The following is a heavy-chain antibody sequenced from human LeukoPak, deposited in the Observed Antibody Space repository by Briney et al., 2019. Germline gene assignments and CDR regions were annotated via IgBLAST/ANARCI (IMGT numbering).Heavy chain of an antibody. CDR3: AKALFGGVISQGDWFDP. CDR2: ISGSGGST. V-gene: IGHV3-23*01. CDR1: GFTFSSYA. J-gene: IGHJ5*02. D-gene: IGHD3-16*02. Sequence: PGGSLRLSCAASGFTFSSYAMSWVRQAPGKGLEWVSAISGSGGSTYYADSVKGRFTISRDNSKNTLYLQMNSLRAEDTAVYYCAKALFGGVISQGDWFDPWGQGTLVTVSS.